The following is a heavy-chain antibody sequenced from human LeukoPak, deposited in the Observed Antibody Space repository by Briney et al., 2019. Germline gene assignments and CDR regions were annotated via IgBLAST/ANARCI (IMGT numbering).Heavy chain of an antibody. CDR2: FDPEDGET. V-gene: IGHV1-24*01. D-gene: IGHD3-22*01. J-gene: IGHJ4*02. Sequence: ASVKVSCKVSGYTLTELSMHWVRQAPGKGLEWMGGFDPEDGETIYAQKFQGRVTMTEDTSTDTAYMELSSLRSEDTAVYYRATNYDSSGSHDYWGQGTLVTVSS. CDR3: ATNYDSSGSHDY. CDR1: GYTLTELS.